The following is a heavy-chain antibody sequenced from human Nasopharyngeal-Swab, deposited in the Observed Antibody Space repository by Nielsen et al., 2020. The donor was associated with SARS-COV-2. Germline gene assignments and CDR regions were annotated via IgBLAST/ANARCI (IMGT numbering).Heavy chain of an antibody. CDR1: GFTIGTFG. CDR3: AKGGVSVYGDSYYFDF. CDR2: ISGSGSGT. V-gene: IGHV3-23*01. J-gene: IGHJ4*02. D-gene: IGHD4-17*01. Sequence: GGSLRLSCAASGFTIGTFGMTWVRQAPGKGLEWVSRISGSGSGTYYADSVKGRFTISRDNSKNTLYLQMNSLRADDTAVYYCAKGGVSVYGDSYYFDFWGQGTLVTVSS.